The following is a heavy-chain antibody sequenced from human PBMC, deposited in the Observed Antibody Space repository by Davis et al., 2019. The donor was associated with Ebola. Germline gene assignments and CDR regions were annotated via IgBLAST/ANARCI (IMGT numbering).Heavy chain of an antibody. V-gene: IGHV5-51*01. CDR2: IYPGDSDT. D-gene: IGHD2-8*01. CDR3: ARQGEGYCTNGVCPNLCGGDCYNDY. Sequence: GESLKISCKGSGYSFTSYWISWVRQMPGKGLEWMGIIYPGDSDTRYSPSFQGQVTISADKSISTAYLQWSSLKASDTAMYYCARQGEGYCTNGVCPNLCGGDCYNDYWGQGTLVTVSS. CDR1: GYSFTSYW. J-gene: IGHJ4*02.